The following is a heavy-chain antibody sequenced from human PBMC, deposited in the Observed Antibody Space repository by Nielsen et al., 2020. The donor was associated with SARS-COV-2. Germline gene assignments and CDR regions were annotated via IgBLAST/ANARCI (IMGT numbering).Heavy chain of an antibody. CDR1: GYYFASYW. V-gene: IGHV5-10-1*01. CDR3: ARHDSSGWSPYYYYGMDV. D-gene: IGHD6-19*01. J-gene: IGHJ6*02. Sequence: GESLKISCNGSGYYFASYWISWVRQMPGKGLEWMGTIDPRDSNTNYSPSFEGHVTISTDKSISTAYLQWSSLKASDTAIYYCARHDSSGWSPYYYYGMDVWGQGTTVTVSS. CDR2: IDPRDSNT.